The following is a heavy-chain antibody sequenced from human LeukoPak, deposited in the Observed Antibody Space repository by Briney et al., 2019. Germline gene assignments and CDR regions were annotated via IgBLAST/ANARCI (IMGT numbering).Heavy chain of an antibody. Sequence: GGSLRLSCAASGFAFSTYAMSWVRQAPGKGLEWVSSISGSGATTYYADSVKGRFTIPRDNSKNTLYLQMNSLRAEDTAVYFCARNGYSSGWYGAFDIWGQGTMVTVSS. CDR3: ARNGYSSGWYGAFDI. V-gene: IGHV3-23*01. D-gene: IGHD6-19*01. CDR1: GFAFSTYA. CDR2: ISGSGATT. J-gene: IGHJ3*02.